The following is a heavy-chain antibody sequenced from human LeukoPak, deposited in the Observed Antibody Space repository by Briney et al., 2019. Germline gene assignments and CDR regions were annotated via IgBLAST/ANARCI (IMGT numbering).Heavy chain of an antibody. Sequence: ASVKVSCKTSGYTLTNYYIHWVRQAPGQGLEWMGIINPSGGRTTYAQKFQGRVTMTSDTSTSTVYMELSSLRSDDTAVYYCARDRRGSGYDPGVWFDPWGQGTLVTVSS. D-gene: IGHD5-12*01. CDR1: GYTLTNYY. V-gene: IGHV1-46*01. CDR2: INPSGGRT. CDR3: ARDRRGSGYDPGVWFDP. J-gene: IGHJ5*02.